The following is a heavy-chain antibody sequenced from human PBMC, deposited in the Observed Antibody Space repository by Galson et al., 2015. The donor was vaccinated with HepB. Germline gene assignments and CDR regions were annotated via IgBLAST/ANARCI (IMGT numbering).Heavy chain of an antibody. CDR1: GYTFTSYG. J-gene: IGHJ5*02. CDR2: ISAYNGNT. CDR3: ARQAKGNYYGSGSLNWFDP. V-gene: IGHV1-18*01. Sequence: SVKVSCKASGYTFTSYGISWVRQAPGQGLEWMGWISAYNGNTNYAQKLQGRVTMTTDTSTSTAYMELRSLRSDDTAVYYCARQAKGNYYGSGSLNWFDPWGQGTLVTVSS. D-gene: IGHD3-10*01.